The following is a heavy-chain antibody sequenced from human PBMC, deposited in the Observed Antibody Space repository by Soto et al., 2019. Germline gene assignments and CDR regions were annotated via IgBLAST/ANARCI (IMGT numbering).Heavy chain of an antibody. CDR3: ARAYYYGSGSSRRYYGMDV. CDR1: GGSFSGYY. CDR2: INHSGST. Sequence: PSETLSLTCAVYGGSFSGYYWSWIRQPPGKGLEWIGEINHSGSTNYNPSLKSRVTISVDTSKNQFSLKLSYVTAADTAVYYCARAYYYGSGSSRRYYGMDVWGQGTTVTVSS. V-gene: IGHV4-34*01. J-gene: IGHJ6*02. D-gene: IGHD3-10*01.